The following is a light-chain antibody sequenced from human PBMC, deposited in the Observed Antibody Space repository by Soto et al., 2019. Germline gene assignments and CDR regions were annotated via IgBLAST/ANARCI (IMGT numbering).Light chain of an antibody. CDR1: QSVGNN. Sequence: EIVVTQSPATLSVSPGERATLSCRASQSVGNNFAWYQQKPGQALRLLIFATSTRATGVPARFSGSGSGTEFTLTISSLQSEDFAVYYCQQYGDWPLTFGGGAKVEIE. CDR2: ATS. V-gene: IGKV3-15*01. J-gene: IGKJ4*01. CDR3: QQYGDWPLT.